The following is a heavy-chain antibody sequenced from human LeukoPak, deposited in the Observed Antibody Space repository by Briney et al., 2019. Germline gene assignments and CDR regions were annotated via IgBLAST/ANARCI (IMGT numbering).Heavy chain of an antibody. CDR3: ARVGVNDYDSSGSFDY. Sequence: SETLSLTCTVSADSISPYHWNWIRNLPGKGLDWFPYMQSTGNSKYNPSLKSRVTMSVDTSKNQFSLKLSSVTAADTAVYYCARVGVNDYDSSGSFDYWGQGTLVTVSS. CDR2: MQSTGNS. CDR1: ADSISPYH. D-gene: IGHD3-22*01. J-gene: IGHJ4*02. V-gene: IGHV4-59*12.